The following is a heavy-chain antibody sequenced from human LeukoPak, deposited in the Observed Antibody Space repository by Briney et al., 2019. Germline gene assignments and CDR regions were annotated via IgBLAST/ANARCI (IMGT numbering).Heavy chain of an antibody. CDR3: ARCSGYGMDV. Sequence: GGSLRLSCAASGFTFRSHAMSWVRRAPGRGLEWVSAIRGDGATMFYADSVKGRITVSRDNSKNTLNLQMNSLRAEDTAVYYCARCSGYGMDVWGQGTTVTVSS. CDR2: IRGDGATM. J-gene: IGHJ6*02. CDR1: GFTFRSHA. V-gene: IGHV3-23*01. D-gene: IGHD3-10*02.